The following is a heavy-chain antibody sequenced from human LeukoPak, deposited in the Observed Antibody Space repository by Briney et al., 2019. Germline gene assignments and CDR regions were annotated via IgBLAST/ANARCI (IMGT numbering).Heavy chain of an antibody. V-gene: IGHV3-30*04. J-gene: IGHJ4*02. Sequence: GGSLRLSCAASGFTFSSYAMHWVRQAPGKGLEWVAVISYDGSNKYYADSVKGRFTISRDNSKNTLYLQMNSLRAEDTAVYYCAKARLTIGPSYFDYWGQGTLVTVSS. D-gene: IGHD3-9*01. CDR1: GFTFSSYA. CDR2: ISYDGSNK. CDR3: AKARLTIGPSYFDY.